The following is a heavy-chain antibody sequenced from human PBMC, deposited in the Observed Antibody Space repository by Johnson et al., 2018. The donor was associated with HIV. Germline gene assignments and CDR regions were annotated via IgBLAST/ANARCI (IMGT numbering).Heavy chain of an antibody. D-gene: IGHD3-22*01. V-gene: IGHV3-15*01. CDR3: ATPPNHYYDSSGYAFDI. CDR1: GFPFTDAW. J-gene: IGHJ3*02. Sequence: VQVVESGGGLVKPGGSLRLSCAASGFPFTDAWMTWVRQAPGKGLEWVGQIKRKTDGGTTDYSAPVKGRFIISRDDSENTLYLQMNSLTTEDTAMFYCATPPNHYYDSSGYAFDIWGQGTMVTVSS. CDR2: IKRKTDGGTT.